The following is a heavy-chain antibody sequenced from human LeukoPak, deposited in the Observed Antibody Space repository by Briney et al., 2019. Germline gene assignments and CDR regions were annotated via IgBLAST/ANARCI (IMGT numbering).Heavy chain of an antibody. V-gene: IGHV4-59*04. D-gene: IGHD1-26*01. J-gene: IGHJ4*02. CDR3: AIKSGSYSQDYFDY. Sequence: SETLSLTCTVSGGSISGYYWSWIRQPPGKGLEWIGYIYHSGSTYYNPSLKSRVTISVDTSKNQFSLKLSSVTAADTAVYYCAIKSGSYSQDYFDYWGQGTLVTVSS. CDR1: GGSISGYY. CDR2: IYHSGST.